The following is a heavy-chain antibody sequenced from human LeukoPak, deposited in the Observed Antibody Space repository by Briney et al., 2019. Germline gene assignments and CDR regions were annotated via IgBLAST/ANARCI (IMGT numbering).Heavy chain of an antibody. CDR2: ISDSGGST. D-gene: IGHD3-22*01. Sequence: SGGSLRLSCAVSGITLSNYGMSWVRQAPGKGLEWVACISDSGGSTNYADSVKGRFTISRDNPKNTLYLQMNSLRAEDTAVYFCARRGVVIRVILVGFHKEAYYFDSWGQGALVTVSS. CDR3: ARRGVVIRVILVGFHKEAYYFDS. J-gene: IGHJ4*02. V-gene: IGHV3-23*01. CDR1: GITLSNYG.